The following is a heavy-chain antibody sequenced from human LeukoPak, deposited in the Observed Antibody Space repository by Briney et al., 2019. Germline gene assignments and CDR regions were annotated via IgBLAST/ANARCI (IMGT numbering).Heavy chain of an antibody. Sequence: GGSLRLSCAASGFGFSNSWMAWVRQAPGKGLGWVAIIKQDGSQTLYVDSVRGRFVISRDNARNSLYLQMNSLGVEDAGVYYCAGPTWYFSYWGQGTLVTVSS. V-gene: IGHV3-7*01. CDR3: AGPTWYFSY. J-gene: IGHJ1*01. CDR1: GFGFSNSW. CDR2: IKQDGSQT. D-gene: IGHD6-13*01.